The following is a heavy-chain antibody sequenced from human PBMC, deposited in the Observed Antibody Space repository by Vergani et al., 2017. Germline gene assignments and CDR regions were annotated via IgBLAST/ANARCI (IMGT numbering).Heavy chain of an antibody. D-gene: IGHD1-7*01. CDR1: GYTFTGYY. Sequence: QVQLVQSGAEVKKPGASVKVSCKASGYTFTGYYIHWVRLAPGQGLEWMGWINPNSGGTHYAQRFQGMVTMTRDTSINTASMERSGLRSDDTAVYYCARDGLPWNSGRSWFDPWGQGTLVTVSS. CDR3: ARDGLPWNSGRSWFDP. J-gene: IGHJ5*02. V-gene: IGHV1-2*02. CDR2: INPNSGGT.